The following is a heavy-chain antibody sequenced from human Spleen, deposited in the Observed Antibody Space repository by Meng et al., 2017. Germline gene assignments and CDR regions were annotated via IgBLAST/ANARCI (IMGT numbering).Heavy chain of an antibody. D-gene: IGHD5-24*01. J-gene: IGHJ4*02. CDR2: LNPSVGST. V-gene: IGHV1-46*03. CDR3: VRELRDTLYFDY. CDR1: GYTFTSFY. Sequence: QVQLVQSGDEVKKPGASVKVSCKASGYTFTSFYMHWVRQAPGQGLEWMGILNPSVGSTTYAQKFEGRVTMTRDTSTSTVYLEVSSLTSEDTAVYFCVRELRDTLYFDYWGQGTLVTVSS.